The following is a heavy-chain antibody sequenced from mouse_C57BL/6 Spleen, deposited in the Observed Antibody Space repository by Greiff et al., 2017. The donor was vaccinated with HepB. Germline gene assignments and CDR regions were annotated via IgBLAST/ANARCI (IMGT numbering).Heavy chain of an antibody. D-gene: IGHD3-1*01. CDR3: ARSGGLQYAMDY. Sequence: VQLQQPGAELVMPGASVKLSCKASGYTFTSYWMHWVKQRPGQGLEWIGEIDPSDSYTNYNQKFKGKSTLTVDKSSSTAYMQLSSLTSEDSAVYYCARSGGLQYAMDYWGQGTSVTVSS. CDR2: IDPSDSYT. V-gene: IGHV1-69*01. CDR1: GYTFTSYW. J-gene: IGHJ4*01.